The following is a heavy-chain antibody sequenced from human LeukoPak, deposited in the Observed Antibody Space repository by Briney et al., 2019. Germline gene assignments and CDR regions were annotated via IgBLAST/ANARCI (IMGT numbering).Heavy chain of an antibody. V-gene: IGHV3-53*04. CDR1: GFNVTYNY. CDR2: IDSGGTT. Sequence: GGSLRLSCVASGFNVTYNYMTWVRQAPGKGLEWVSLIDSGGTTYYADSLKGRFTISRHSPNNTLFLQMNNLRPEDTAVYYCARTSYYYDMDVWGPGTTVTVSS. CDR3: ARTSYYYDMDV. J-gene: IGHJ6*02.